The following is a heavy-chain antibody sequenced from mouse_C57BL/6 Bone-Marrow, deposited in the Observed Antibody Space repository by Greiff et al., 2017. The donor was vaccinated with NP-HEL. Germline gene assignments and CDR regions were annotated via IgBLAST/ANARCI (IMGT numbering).Heavy chain of an antibody. CDR2: IDPENGDT. J-gene: IGHJ1*03. V-gene: IGHV14-4*01. CDR3: TTTIITTASHWYFDV. CDR1: GFNIKDDY. D-gene: IGHD1-1*01. Sequence: VQLKQSGAELVRPGASVKLSCTASGFNIKDDYMHWVKQRPEQGLEWIGWIDPENGDTEYASKFQGKATITADTSSNTAYLQLSSLTSEDTAVYYCTTTIITTASHWYFDVWGTGTTDTVSS.